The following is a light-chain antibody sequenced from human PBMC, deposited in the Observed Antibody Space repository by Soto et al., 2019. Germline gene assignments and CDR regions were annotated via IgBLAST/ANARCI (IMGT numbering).Light chain of an antibody. V-gene: IGLV6-57*04. J-gene: IGLJ2*01. Sequence: NFMLTQPHSGSESPGKTVTISCTRNSGSIASNHVQWYQQRPGSAPTTVIDKDNQRPSGVPDRFSGSIDSSSNSASLTISGLTTEDEADYYWQYYDANNVIFGRGTKVTVL. CDR2: KDN. CDR3: QYYDANNVI. CDR1: SGSIASNH.